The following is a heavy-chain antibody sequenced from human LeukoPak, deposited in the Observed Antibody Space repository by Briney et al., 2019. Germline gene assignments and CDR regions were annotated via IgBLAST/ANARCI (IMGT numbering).Heavy chain of an antibody. J-gene: IGHJ4*02. CDR3: VKAAKLGWGIGVVSAIYNY. V-gene: IGHV3-21*01. D-gene: IGHD2-21*02. CDR2: ISTSSSYI. CDR1: GFTYSSYS. Sequence: GGSLRLSCAASGFTYSSYSMNWVRQAPGKGLEWVSSISTSSSYIYYADSVKGRFTISRDNAKNSVYLQMDSLRAEDTAAYYCVKAAKLGWGIGVVSAIYNYWGQGTLVTVSS.